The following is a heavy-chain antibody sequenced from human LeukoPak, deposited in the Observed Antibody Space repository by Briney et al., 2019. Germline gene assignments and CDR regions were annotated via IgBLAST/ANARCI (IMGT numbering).Heavy chain of an antibody. CDR1: GYTFTGYY. CDR3: ARSVVAGTPHDY. V-gene: IGHV1-2*02. CDR2: INPNSGGT. D-gene: IGHD6-19*01. Sequence: GASVKLSCKASGYTFTGYYMHWVRQAPGHGLEWMGWINPNSGGTNYAQKFQGRVTMTRDTSISTAYMELSRLRSDDTAVYYCARSVVAGTPHDYWGQGTLVTVSS. J-gene: IGHJ4*02.